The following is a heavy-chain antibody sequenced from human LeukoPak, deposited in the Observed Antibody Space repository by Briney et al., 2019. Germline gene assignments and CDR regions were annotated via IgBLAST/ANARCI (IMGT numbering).Heavy chain of an antibody. CDR3: ARVSAAEYFQH. J-gene: IGHJ1*01. CDR1: GFTVSSNS. Sequence: PGGSLRLSCAASGFTVSSNSMSWVRQAPGKGLEWVSVIYSGGSTYYADSVKGRFTISRDNSKNTLYFQMNSLRAEDTAVYYCARVSAAEYFQHWGQGTLVTVSS. CDR2: IYSGGST. V-gene: IGHV3-53*01.